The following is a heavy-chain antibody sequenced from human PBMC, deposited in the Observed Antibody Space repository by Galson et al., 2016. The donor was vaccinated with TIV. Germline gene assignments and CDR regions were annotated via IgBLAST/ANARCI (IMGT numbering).Heavy chain of an antibody. CDR3: ARATPSEFGIIITLDS. J-gene: IGHJ4*02. CDR1: GDSVSRNSAA. Sequence: CPISGDSVSRNSAAWNWLRQSPSRGLEWLGRTFNRYKWYNDYAPAVKSQITINTDTSKNQFSLQLNSVTPEDTAVYYCARATPSEFGIIITLDSWGQGTLVTVSS. D-gene: IGHD3-3*01. CDR2: TFNRYKWYN. V-gene: IGHV6-1*01.